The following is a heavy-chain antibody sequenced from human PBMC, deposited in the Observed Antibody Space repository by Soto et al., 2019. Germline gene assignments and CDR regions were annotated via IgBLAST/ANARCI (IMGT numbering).Heavy chain of an antibody. CDR2: IYYSGST. D-gene: IGHD5-12*01. Sequence: SETLSLTCTVSGGSISSSSYYWGWIRQPPGKGLEWIGSIYYSGSTYYNPSLKSRVTISVDTSKNQFSLKLSSVTAADTAVYYCAVPGYSGYDLRYWGQGTLVTVSS. CDR3: AVPGYSGYDLRY. V-gene: IGHV4-39*01. J-gene: IGHJ4*02. CDR1: GGSISSSSYY.